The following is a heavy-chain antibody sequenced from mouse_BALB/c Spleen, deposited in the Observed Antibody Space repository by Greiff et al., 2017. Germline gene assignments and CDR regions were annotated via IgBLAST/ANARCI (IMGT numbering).Heavy chain of an antibody. CDR1: GFNIKDTY. Sequence: EVKLMESGAELVKPGASVKLSCTASGFNIKDTYMHWVKQRPEQGLEWIGRIDPANGNTKYDPKFPGKATITADSSSNTAYLQLSSLTSEDTAVYYCARPWSSSFYWDFDVWGAGTTVTVSA. J-gene: IGHJ1*01. CDR2: IDPANGNT. CDR3: ARPWSSSFYWDFDV. V-gene: IGHV14-3*02. D-gene: IGHD1-1*01.